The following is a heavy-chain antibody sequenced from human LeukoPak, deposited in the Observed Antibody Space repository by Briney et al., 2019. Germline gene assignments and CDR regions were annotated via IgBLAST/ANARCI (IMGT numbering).Heavy chain of an antibody. CDR3: AKHPSAVLGGGSYFDY. CDR2: INPSGDIT. CDR1: GVTISSYS. Sequence: GESLRLSCTASGVTISSYSMTWVRQAPGKGLEWVSGINPSGDITYYADSVKGRFTISRDNSKNKLYLEVNSLRAEDTAIYYCAKHPSAVLGGGSYFDYWGQGTLVTVSS. D-gene: IGHD3-16*01. J-gene: IGHJ4*02. V-gene: IGHV3-23*01.